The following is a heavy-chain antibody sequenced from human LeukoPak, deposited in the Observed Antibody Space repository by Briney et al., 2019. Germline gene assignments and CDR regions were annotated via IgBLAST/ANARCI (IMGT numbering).Heavy chain of an antibody. CDR2: IYSGGST. D-gene: IGHD3-10*01. CDR1: GLTVSSNY. J-gene: IGHJ5*02. V-gene: IGHV3-66*01. CDR3: ARGAYGSGSYGDNWFDP. Sequence: GGSLRLSCAASGLTVSSNYMNWVRQAPGKGLEGVSVIYSGGSTYYADSVKGRFTISRDNSKTTLYLQMNSLRAEDTAVYYCARGAYGSGSYGDNWFDPWGQGTLVTVSS.